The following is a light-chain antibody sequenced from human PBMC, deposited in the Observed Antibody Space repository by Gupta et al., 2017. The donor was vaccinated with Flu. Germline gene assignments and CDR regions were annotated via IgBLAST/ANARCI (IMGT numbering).Light chain of an antibody. J-gene: IGKJ1*01. Sequence: DIQMTQSPSSLSASVGDRVTITCRASQSISSYLNWYQQKPGKAPKLLIYAASSLKSGVPSRFSGSGSGTDFTLTISSRQPEDFATYYCQQRDSTPWTFGQGTKVEIK. V-gene: IGKV1-39*01. CDR1: QSISSY. CDR3: QQRDSTPWT. CDR2: AAS.